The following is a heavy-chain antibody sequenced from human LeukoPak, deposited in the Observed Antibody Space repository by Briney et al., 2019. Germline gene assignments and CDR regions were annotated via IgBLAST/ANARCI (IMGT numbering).Heavy chain of an antibody. J-gene: IGHJ4*02. CDR3: ARAVDTAMAHNPSGFDY. V-gene: IGHV5-51*01. CDR2: IYPGDSDT. D-gene: IGHD5-18*01. CDR1: GYSFTSYW. Sequence: GESLKISCKGSGYSFTSYWIGWVRQMPGKGLEWMGIIYPGDSDTRYSPSFQGQVTISADKSISTAYLQWSSLKASDTAMYYCARAVDTAMAHNPSGFDYWGQGTLVTVSS.